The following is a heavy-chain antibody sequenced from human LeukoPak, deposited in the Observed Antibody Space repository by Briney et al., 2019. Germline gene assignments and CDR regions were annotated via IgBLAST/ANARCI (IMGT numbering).Heavy chain of an antibody. CDR3: ARGATISETGYFDF. Sequence: LSETLSLTCAVYGGSFSRYYWSWIRQSPGKGLEWIAEIDHRGDTNYNPSVKSRVTISIDTSKNQFSLKLRSLSAADTALYYCARGATISETGYFDFWGQGTLVTVSS. V-gene: IGHV4-34*01. J-gene: IGHJ4*03. D-gene: IGHD5-24*01. CDR1: GGSFSRYY. CDR2: IDHRGDT.